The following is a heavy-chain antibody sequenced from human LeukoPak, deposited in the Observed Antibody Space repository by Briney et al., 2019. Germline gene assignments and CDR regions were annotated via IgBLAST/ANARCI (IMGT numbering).Heavy chain of an antibody. CDR2: ISAYNGNT. Sequence: ASVKVSCKASGYTFTSYGISWVRQAPGQGLEWMGRISAYNGNTNCAQKLQGRVTMTTDTSTSTAYMELRSLRSDDTAVYYCAREGKRGWYFYFDYWGQGTLVTVSS. CDR3: AREGKRGWYFYFDY. J-gene: IGHJ4*02. V-gene: IGHV1-18*01. D-gene: IGHD6-19*01. CDR1: GYTFTSYG.